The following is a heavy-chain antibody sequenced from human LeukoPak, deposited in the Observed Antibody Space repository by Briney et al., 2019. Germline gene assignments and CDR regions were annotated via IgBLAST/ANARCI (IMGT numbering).Heavy chain of an antibody. J-gene: IGHJ4*02. CDR1: GGSISSYY. Sequence: PSETLSLTCTVSGGSISSYYWSWIRQPPRKGLEWIGYIYYSGSTNYNPSLKSRVTISVDTSKNQFSLKLSSVTAADTAVYYCARRSYSSSWIFDYWGQGTLVTVSS. V-gene: IGHV4-59*01. CDR3: ARRSYSSSWIFDY. D-gene: IGHD6-13*01. CDR2: IYYSGST.